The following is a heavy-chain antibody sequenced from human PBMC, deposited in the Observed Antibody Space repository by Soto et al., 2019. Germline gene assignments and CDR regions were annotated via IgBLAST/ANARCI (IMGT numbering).Heavy chain of an antibody. CDR2: MNPNSGNT. V-gene: IGHV1-8*01. Sequence: ASVKVSCKASGYTFTCYDINWVRQATGQGLEWMGWMNPNSGNTGYAQKFQGRVTMTRNTSISTAYMELSSLRSEDTAVYYCARGYCSGGSCYYYYYYMEVWGKGTTVTVSS. CDR1: GYTFTCYD. CDR3: ARGYCSGGSCYYYYYYMEV. D-gene: IGHD2-15*01. J-gene: IGHJ6*03.